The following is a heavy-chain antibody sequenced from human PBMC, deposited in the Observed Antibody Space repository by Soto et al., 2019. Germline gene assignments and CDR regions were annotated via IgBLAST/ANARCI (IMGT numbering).Heavy chain of an antibody. CDR3: AIINYYGSGSSYTADY. CDR1: GFTFSSYA. V-gene: IGHV3-30-3*01. CDR2: ISYDGSNK. D-gene: IGHD3-10*01. J-gene: IGHJ4*02. Sequence: QVQLVESGGGVVQPGTSLRLSCAASGFTFSSYAMHWVRQAPGKGLEWVAVISYDGSNKYYADSVKGRFTISRDNSKNTLYLQMNSLRAEDTAVYYCAIINYYGSGSSYTADYWGQGTLVTVSS.